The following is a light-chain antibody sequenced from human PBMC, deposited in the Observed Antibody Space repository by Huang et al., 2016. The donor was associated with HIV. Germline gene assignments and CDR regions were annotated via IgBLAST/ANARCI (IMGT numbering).Light chain of an antibody. CDR3: LQHYNDPHT. Sequence: AIQMTQSPSSLSAFVGDRVTITCRASKGIGNDLGWYQQKPGKAPKRLISAASSLQRGVPSRFSGSGSGTDFALTISNLQPEDFGTYYCLQHYNDPHTFGQGTRLEIE. CDR1: KGIGND. V-gene: IGKV1-6*01. CDR2: AAS. J-gene: IGKJ2*01.